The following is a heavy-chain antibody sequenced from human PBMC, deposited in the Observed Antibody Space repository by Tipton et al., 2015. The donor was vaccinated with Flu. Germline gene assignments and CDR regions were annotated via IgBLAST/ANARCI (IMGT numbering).Heavy chain of an antibody. V-gene: IGHV3-30*02. J-gene: IGHJ1*01. CDR1: GFTFSSYG. Sequence: QLVQSGGGVVQPGGSLRLSCAASGFTFSSYGMHWVRQAPGKGPDWVAFIRYDGSTKYYADSVKGRFTISRDTSKNTLYLQMNSLRAEDTAVYYCAKDPQGSSWPEYFQHWGQGTLVTVSS. CDR2: IRYDGSTK. D-gene: IGHD6-13*01. CDR3: AKDPQGSSWPEYFQH.